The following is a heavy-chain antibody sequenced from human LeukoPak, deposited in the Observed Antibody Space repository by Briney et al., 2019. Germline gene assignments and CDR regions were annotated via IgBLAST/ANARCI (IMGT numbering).Heavy chain of an antibody. CDR2: IYTSGST. V-gene: IGHV4-4*07. D-gene: IGHD2-15*01. CDR3: ARGPPVGYCSGGSCYSRDYYYYMDV. J-gene: IGHJ6*03. Sequence: SETLSLTCTVSGGSISSYYWSWIRQPAGKGLEWIGRIYTSGSTNYNPSLKSRVTMSVDTSKNQFSLKLSSVTAADTAVYYCARGPPVGYCSGGSCYSRDYYYYMDVWGKGTTVTASS. CDR1: GGSISSYY.